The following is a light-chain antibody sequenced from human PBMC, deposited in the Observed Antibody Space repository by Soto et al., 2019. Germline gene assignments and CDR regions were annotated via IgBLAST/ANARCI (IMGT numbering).Light chain of an antibody. Sequence: IVMTQSPATLSVSPVERATLSGMASQSVSSYLSWYQQKPGQAPRLLIYGASTRATGIPARFSGSGSGTEFTLTISSLQSEDFAVYYCQQYNNWPPITFGQGTRLDIK. V-gene: IGKV3-15*01. J-gene: IGKJ5*01. CDR3: QQYNNWPPIT. CDR2: GAS. CDR1: QSVSSY.